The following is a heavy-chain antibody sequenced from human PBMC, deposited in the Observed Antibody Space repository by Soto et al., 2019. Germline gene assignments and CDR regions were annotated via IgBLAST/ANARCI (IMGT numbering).Heavy chain of an antibody. Sequence: QVQLLESGPGLVKPSQTLSLTCSVSGDSISNLDYFWAWIRQPPGQALEYIGYIYKSATTYYNPSFESRVAISVDTSKSQFSLNVTSVTAADTAVYFCARGRYCLTGRWFPNWFDSWGQGALVTVSS. V-gene: IGHV4-30-4*01. CDR2: IYKSATT. J-gene: IGHJ5*01. CDR3: ARGRYCLTGRWFPNWFDS. CDR1: GDSISNLDYF. D-gene: IGHD7-27*01.